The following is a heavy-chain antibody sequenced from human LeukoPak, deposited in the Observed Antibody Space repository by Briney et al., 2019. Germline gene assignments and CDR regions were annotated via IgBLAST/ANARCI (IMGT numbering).Heavy chain of an antibody. J-gene: IGHJ4*02. CDR2: IRSQSNGGTT. D-gene: IGHD2-2*01. V-gene: IGHV3-15*01. CDR1: GFTFSNAW. Sequence: GGSLRLSCAASGFTFSNAWTSWVRQAPGKGLEWVGRIRSQSNGGTTDYAAPVKGRFTISRDDSKNTLYLQMNSLKTEDTAVYYCTTWTGGVVVTNWGQGTLVTVSS. CDR3: TTWTGGVVVTN.